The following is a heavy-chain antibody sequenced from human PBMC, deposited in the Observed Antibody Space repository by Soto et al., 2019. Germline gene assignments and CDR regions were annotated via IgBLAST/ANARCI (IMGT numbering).Heavy chain of an antibody. D-gene: IGHD3-22*01. V-gene: IGHV4-28*01. J-gene: IGHJ4*02. CDR1: GYSISSSNW. CDR2: IYYSGST. Sequence: SETLSLTCAVSGYSISSSNWWGWIRQPPGKGLEWIGYIYYSGSTYYNPSLKSRVTMSVDTSKNQFSLKLSSVTAVDTAVYYCARLGTSHYYDSSGYYLDYWGQGTLVTVSS. CDR3: ARLGTSHYYDSSGYYLDY.